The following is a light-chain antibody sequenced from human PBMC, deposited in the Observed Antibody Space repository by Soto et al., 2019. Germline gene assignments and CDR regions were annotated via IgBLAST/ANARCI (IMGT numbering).Light chain of an antibody. CDR1: SSDVGRYNL. Sequence: QSALTQPAPVSGSPGQSITISCTGTSSDVGRYNLVSWYQHHPGKAPKLMIFEGSKRPSGVSSRFSGSKSGNTASLTISGPQAEDEADYFCCSYAGNNIYVFRTGTKVTVL. J-gene: IGLJ1*01. V-gene: IGLV2-23*01. CDR2: EGS. CDR3: CSYAGNNIYV.